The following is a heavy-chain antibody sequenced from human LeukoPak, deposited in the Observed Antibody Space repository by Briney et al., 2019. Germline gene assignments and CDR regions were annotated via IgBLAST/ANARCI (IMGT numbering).Heavy chain of an antibody. Sequence: PSETLSLTCTVSGGSISSYYWSWIRQPPGKGLEWVGYIYYSGSTNYNPSLKSRVTISVATSKNQFSLKLSSVTAADTAVYYCARAPPPDYDFWSGSTTRDAFDIWGQGTMVTVSS. V-gene: IGHV4-59*01. CDR2: IYYSGST. CDR3: ARAPPPDYDFWSGSTTRDAFDI. D-gene: IGHD3-3*01. CDR1: GGSISSYY. J-gene: IGHJ3*02.